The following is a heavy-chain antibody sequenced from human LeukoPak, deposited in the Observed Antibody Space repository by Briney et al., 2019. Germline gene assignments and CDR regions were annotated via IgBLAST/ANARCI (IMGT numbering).Heavy chain of an antibody. D-gene: IGHD3-3*01. Sequence: SETLSLTCTVSGGSISSGDYYWSWIRQPPGKGLEWIGYIYYSGSTYYNPSLKSRVTISVDTSKNQFSLKLSSVTAADTAVYYCARRSGLLVTIFGVVLPPANYYYGMDVWGQGTTVTVSS. CDR2: IYYSGST. V-gene: IGHV4-30-4*01. CDR3: ARRSGLLVTIFGVVLPPANYYYGMDV. J-gene: IGHJ6*02. CDR1: GGSISSGDYY.